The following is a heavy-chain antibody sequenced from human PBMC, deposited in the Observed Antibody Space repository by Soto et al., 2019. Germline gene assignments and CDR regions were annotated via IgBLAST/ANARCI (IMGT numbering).Heavy chain of an antibody. J-gene: IGHJ6*02. CDR2: IWYDGSNK. D-gene: IGHD3-10*01. V-gene: IGHV3-33*01. CDR3: ARETYYYGSGSYDQYYYYYGMDV. Sequence: LRLSCAASGFTFSSYGMHWVRQAPGKGLEWVAVIWYDGSNKYYADSVKGRFTISRDNSKNTLYLQMNSLRAEDTAVYYCARETYYYGSGSYDQYYYYYGMDVWGQGTTVTVSS. CDR1: GFTFSSYG.